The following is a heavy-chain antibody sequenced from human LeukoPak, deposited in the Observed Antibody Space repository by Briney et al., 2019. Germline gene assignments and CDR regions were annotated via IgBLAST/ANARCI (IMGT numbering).Heavy chain of an antibody. D-gene: IGHD6-13*01. CDR3: VREGMAAAGPVS. CDR1: GGAIDNYY. J-gene: IGHJ4*02. CDR2: VYYSGTI. Sequence: SETLSLTCTVSGGAIDNYYWSWIRQPPGKGLEWIAYVYYSGTINYNPSLESRVTISVDTSKNQFSLRLTSVAAADTAVYYCVREGMAAAGPVSWGQGTLVTVSS. V-gene: IGHV4-59*12.